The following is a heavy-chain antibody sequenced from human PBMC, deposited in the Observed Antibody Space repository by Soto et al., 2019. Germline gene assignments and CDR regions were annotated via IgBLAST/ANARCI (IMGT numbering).Heavy chain of an antibody. Sequence: GGSLRLSCAASGFTFSSYAMTWVRQAPGKGLQWVSIISGSDYTFYADSLKGRFTISRDISKNTLFLQMNNLRAEDTAVYYCAKVGSGGWGHFDYWGQGALVTVSS. CDR3: AKVGSGGWGHFDY. CDR2: ISGSDYT. J-gene: IGHJ4*02. CDR1: GFTFSSYA. V-gene: IGHV3-23*01. D-gene: IGHD6-19*01.